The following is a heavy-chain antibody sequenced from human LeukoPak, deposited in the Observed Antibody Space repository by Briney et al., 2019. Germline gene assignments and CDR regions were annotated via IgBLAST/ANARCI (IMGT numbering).Heavy chain of an antibody. D-gene: IGHD4-17*01. J-gene: IGHJ4*02. Sequence: PSQTLSLTCAVSGGSITSGGYSWNWIRQAPGEGLEWIGYIYHSGKTYYNPSLKSRVTMSVDTSKNQFSLKVNSMTAADTAVYYCARVDYGDYSKDFDYWGQGTLVTVSS. CDR2: IYHSGKT. CDR1: GGSITSGGYS. V-gene: IGHV4-30-2*01. CDR3: ARVDYGDYSKDFDY.